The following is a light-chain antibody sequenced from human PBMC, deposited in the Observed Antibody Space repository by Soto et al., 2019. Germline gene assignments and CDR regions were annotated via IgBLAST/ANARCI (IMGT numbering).Light chain of an antibody. CDR1: QSISSY. CDR2: DAS. J-gene: IGKJ4*01. CDR3: QQYGSSLALT. Sequence: EVVLTQSPDTLSLPPGERATLSCRASQSISSYLAWYQQKPGQAPRLLIYDASSRATGIPARFSGSGSGTDFTLTISSLEPEDFAVYYCQQYGSSLALTFGGGTKVDIK. V-gene: IGKV3-11*01.